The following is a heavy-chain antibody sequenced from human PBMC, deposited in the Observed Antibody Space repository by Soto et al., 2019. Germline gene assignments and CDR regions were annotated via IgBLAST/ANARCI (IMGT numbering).Heavy chain of an antibody. D-gene: IGHD3-9*01. V-gene: IGHV4-31*03. Sequence: QVQLQESGPGLVKPSQTLSLTCTVSGDSIISGGYYWSWIRQHPGKGLEWIGYVYHSGRAHYNPSLESRVNISVDTSKNQFSLRLNSVTAADAALYFCARTMNPLWLIYFDYWGLGTMVTVSS. J-gene: IGHJ4*02. CDR3: ARTMNPLWLIYFDY. CDR2: VYHSGRA. CDR1: GDSIISGGYY.